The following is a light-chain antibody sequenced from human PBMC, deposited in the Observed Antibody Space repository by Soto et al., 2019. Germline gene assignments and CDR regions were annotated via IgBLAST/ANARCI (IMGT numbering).Light chain of an antibody. CDR1: QSINSY. V-gene: IGKV1-39*01. J-gene: IGKJ5*01. Sequence: DIPMTQSPSSLSASVGDRVTITCRASQSINSYLNWYQQKPGKAPKLLISAASSLQSGVPSRFSGSGSGTDFTLTISSLQPEDFATYYCQPSYSTPITFGQGTRLEMK. CDR2: AAS. CDR3: QPSYSTPIT.